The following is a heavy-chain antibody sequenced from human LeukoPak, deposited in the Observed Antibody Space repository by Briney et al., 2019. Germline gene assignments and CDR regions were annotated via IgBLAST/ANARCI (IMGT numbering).Heavy chain of an antibody. V-gene: IGHV1-46*01. CDR2: INPSGGST. CDR3: ARDYYGSGNYYSFDY. Sequence: ASVKVSCKASGYTFTSYYMHWVRQAPGQGLEWMGIINPSGGSTSYAQKFQGRVTMTRDMSTSTVYMELSRLISDDTAVYYCARDYYGSGNYYSFDYWGQGTLVTVSS. CDR1: GYTFTSYY. D-gene: IGHD3-10*01. J-gene: IGHJ4*02.